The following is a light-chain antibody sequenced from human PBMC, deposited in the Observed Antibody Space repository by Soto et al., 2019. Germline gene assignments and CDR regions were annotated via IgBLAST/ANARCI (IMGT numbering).Light chain of an antibody. CDR2: EVN. J-gene: IGLJ2*01. CDR3: SSYTSSSTVV. Sequence: SVLTQPASVSGSPGQSVTISCTGTSSDVGGYDYVSWYQQHPGTAPKLMLYEVNNRPSGVSNRFSGSKSGNTASLAISGLQAEDEADYYCSSYTSSSTVVFGGGTKGTV. CDR1: SSDVGGYDY. V-gene: IGLV2-14*01.